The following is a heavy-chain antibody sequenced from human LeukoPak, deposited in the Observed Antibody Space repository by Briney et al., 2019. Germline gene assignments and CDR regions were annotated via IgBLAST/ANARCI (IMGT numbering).Heavy chain of an antibody. Sequence: PVGSLRLSCAASEFTFNTYWMIWVRQAPGKGLEWVANIDQGGSTKYYVDSLKGRFTISRDNAKNSLYLQMNSLRAEDTAVYYCVRDKGGRSGAIYYDAFDVWGQGTMVTVSS. CDR2: IDQGGSTK. CDR3: VRDKGGRSGAIYYDAFDV. D-gene: IGHD1-26*01. CDR1: EFTFNTYW. J-gene: IGHJ3*01. V-gene: IGHV3-7*01.